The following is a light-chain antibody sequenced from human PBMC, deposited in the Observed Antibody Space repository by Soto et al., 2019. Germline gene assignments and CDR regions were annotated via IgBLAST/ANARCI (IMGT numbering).Light chain of an antibody. V-gene: IGLV2-14*03. CDR3: TSFTSSSTWV. CDR2: EVS. Sequence: QSVLTQPASVSGSPGQSITISCTGTSSDVGGYNYVSWFQQHPGKAPKLKIYEVSNQPSGVSNRFSGSKSGYTASLTISELQAEDEADYYCTSFTSSSTWVFGGGTQLTVL. CDR1: SSDVGGYNY. J-gene: IGLJ3*02.